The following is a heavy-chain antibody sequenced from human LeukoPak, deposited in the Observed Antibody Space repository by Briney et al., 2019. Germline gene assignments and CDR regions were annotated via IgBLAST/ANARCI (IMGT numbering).Heavy chain of an antibody. D-gene: IGHD6-6*01. CDR2: FDPEDGET. J-gene: IGHJ3*02. CDR3: ATEEAIVARHDASDI. Sequence: ASVKVSCKVSGYTLTELSMHWVRQAPGKGLEWMGGFDPEDGETIYAQKFQGRVTMTEDTSTDTAYMELSSLRSEDTAVYYCATEEAIVARHDASDIWGQGTMVTVSS. V-gene: IGHV1-24*01. CDR1: GYTLTELS.